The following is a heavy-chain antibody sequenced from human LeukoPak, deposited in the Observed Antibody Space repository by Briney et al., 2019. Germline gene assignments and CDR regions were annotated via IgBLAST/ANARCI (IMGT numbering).Heavy chain of an antibody. Sequence: ASVKVSCKASVYTFTSYGISWVRQAPGQGLEWMGWISAYNGNTNYAQKLQGRVTMTTDTSTSTAYTELRSLRSDDTAVYYCAVSGTTGTPSRIYWGQGTLVTVSS. D-gene: IGHD1-1*01. J-gene: IGHJ4*02. CDR3: AVSGTTGTPSRIY. V-gene: IGHV1-18*01. CDR1: VYTFTSYG. CDR2: ISAYNGNT.